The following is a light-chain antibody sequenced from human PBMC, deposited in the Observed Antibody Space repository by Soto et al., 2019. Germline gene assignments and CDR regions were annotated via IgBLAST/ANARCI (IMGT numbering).Light chain of an antibody. V-gene: IGKV1-6*01. Sequence: AIQMTQSPSSLSAFVGDRVTTTCRASQGIRDDLGWYQQKPGKAPKLLIYAASSLQSGVPSRFSGSGSGTDFTLTISSLQPEDFATYYCLQDYNYPWTFGQGTKVEIK. CDR1: QGIRDD. J-gene: IGKJ1*01. CDR3: LQDYNYPWT. CDR2: AAS.